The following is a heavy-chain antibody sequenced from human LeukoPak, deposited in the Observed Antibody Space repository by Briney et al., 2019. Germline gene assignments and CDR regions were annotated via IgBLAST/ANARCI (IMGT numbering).Heavy chain of an antibody. J-gene: IGHJ3*02. CDR3: ARVGDYGAFDI. D-gene: IGHD4-17*01. V-gene: IGHV3-20*04. Sequence: GWSLRLSCAASGCTFDDYGMCWVHQAPGKGLEWVSGINWNGGSTGYADSVKGRFTISRDNTKNSLYLQMNSLRAEDTALYYCARVGDYGAFDIWGQGTMVTVSS. CDR1: GCTFDDYG. CDR2: INWNGGST.